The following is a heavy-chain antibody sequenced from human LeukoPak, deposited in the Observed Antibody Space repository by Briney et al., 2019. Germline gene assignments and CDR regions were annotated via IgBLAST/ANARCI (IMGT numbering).Heavy chain of an antibody. CDR3: FSLTYDY. CDR1: GFSVSHNY. Sequence: GGSLRLSCAASGFSVSHNYMTWVRQAPGKGLEWVSSVYRGGDTYYADSVRGRFTISRDDSNNTLYLQMNSLRAEDTAVYYCFSLTYDYWGQGTLVTVSS. CDR2: VYRGGDT. J-gene: IGHJ4*02. D-gene: IGHD1-14*01. V-gene: IGHV3-53*01.